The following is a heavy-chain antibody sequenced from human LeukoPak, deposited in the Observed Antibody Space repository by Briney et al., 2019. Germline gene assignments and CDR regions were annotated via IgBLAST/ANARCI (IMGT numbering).Heavy chain of an antibody. J-gene: IGHJ4*02. D-gene: IGHD6-19*01. Sequence: GGSLRLSCGASGFTFSSYAMYWLRQAPGKGLEWVSGIFGSDGSTHYADSVKARFTISRDNSKNTVYLQMHSLRPEHTAVYYCAKTTAGYSSGRFPGWPVDYWGQGTRVTV. CDR2: IFGSDGST. CDR3: AKTTAGYSSGRFPGWPVDY. V-gene: IGHV3-23*01. CDR1: GFTFSSYA.